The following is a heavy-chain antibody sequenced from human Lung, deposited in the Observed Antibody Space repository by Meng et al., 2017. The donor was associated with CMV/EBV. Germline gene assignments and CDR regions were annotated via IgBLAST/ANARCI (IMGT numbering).Heavy chain of an antibody. V-gene: IGHV3-11*05. J-gene: IGHJ4*02. CDR1: GFTFSDYY. Sequence: QGKLLEFGVGLVKPGGSLRLSCTGSGFTFSDYYMSWIRQAPGKGLEWVSYISPTTGYTEYADSVKGRFTISRDNAKNSLFLQMNSLRSEDTAVYYCARDFSLYRTSGVQWGQGTLVTVSS. CDR3: ARDFSLYRTSGVQ. CDR2: ISPTTGYT. D-gene: IGHD2-8*01.